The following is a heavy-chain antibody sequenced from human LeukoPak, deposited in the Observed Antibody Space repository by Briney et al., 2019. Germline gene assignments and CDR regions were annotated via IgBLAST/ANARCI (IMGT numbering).Heavy chain of an antibody. V-gene: IGHV3-23*01. CDR1: GFTFSSYA. D-gene: IGHD3-3*01. CDR2: ISGSGGST. Sequence: GGSLRLSCAASGFTFSSYAMSWVRQAPGKGLEWVSAISGSGGSTYYADSVKGRFTISRDNSKNTLYLQMNSLRAEDTAVYYCAKYYDFWSGYHGVNYYFDYRGQGTLVTVSS. CDR3: AKYYDFWSGYHGVNYYFDY. J-gene: IGHJ4*02.